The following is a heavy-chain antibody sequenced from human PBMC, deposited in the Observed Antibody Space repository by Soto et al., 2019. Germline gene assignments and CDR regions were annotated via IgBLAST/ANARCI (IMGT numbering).Heavy chain of an antibody. CDR1: RYTFINYY. Sequence: QAHLVQSRAEVREPGASVKVSCRTSRYTFINYYRHWVRQARGHGLEWMAIINPKSGATNHAQKCRGSITLAVDKASTTVYIEVSSMPAGGTAVYYCGRALAAGDLWGQGTLVTVSS. J-gene: IGHJ4*02. CDR2: INPKSGAT. V-gene: IGHV1-46*01. D-gene: IGHD2-21*01. CDR3: GRALAAGDL.